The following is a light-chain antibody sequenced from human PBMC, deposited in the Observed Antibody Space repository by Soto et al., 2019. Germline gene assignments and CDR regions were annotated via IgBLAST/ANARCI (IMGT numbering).Light chain of an antibody. J-gene: IGKJ2*03. CDR3: QQHSNLYG. Sequence: EIVLTQSTATLSLSPGDRATTSCRPSLSVSHYLAWYQQKPGPAPRLLIYAASNRATSIPDSFRGSGSGTDFTLTISSLEPEDFAVYYCQQHSNLYGFGQGTKLEIK. CDR2: AAS. V-gene: IGKV3-11*01. CDR1: LSVSHY.